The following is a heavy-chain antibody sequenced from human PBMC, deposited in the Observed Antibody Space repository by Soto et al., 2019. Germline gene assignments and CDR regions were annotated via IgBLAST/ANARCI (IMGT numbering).Heavy chain of an antibody. CDR2: LGGAGAR. CDR3: TRATFGVGMDL. CDR1: GFTYRSYD. Sequence: GGSLRLSCAAFGFTYRSYDMHWVRHVPGKGLEWVSSLGGAGAREYAGSVRGRFTISRDNAKNSLYLQMDSLRVGDTAVYYCTRATFGVGMDLWGQGTPVTVSS. J-gene: IGHJ6*02. D-gene: IGHD3-10*01. V-gene: IGHV3-13*01.